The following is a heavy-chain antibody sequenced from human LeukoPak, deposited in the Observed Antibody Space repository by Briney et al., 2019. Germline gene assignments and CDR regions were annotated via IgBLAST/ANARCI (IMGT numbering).Heavy chain of an antibody. CDR3: ASLLAGTDNAFDI. V-gene: IGHV5-51*01. J-gene: IGHJ3*02. D-gene: IGHD6-19*01. CDR2: IYPGDSDT. CDR1: GYGFTSYW. Sequence: GESLKISCKGSGYGFTSYWIGWVRQMPGKGLEWMGIIYPGDSDTRYSPSFQGQVTISADKSISTAYLQWSSLKASDTAMYYCASLLAGTDNAFDIWGQGTMVTVSS.